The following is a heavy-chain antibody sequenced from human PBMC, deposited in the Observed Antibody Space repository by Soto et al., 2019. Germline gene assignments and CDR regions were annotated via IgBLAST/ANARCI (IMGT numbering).Heavy chain of an antibody. V-gene: IGHV4-34*01. CDR2: INHSGST. CDR3: ARERNRIAAAVRVDY. D-gene: IGHD6-13*01. Sequence: SETLSLTCAVYGGSLSGYYWSWIRQPPGKGLEWIGEINHSGSTNYNPSLKSRVTISVDTSKNQFSLKLSSVTAADTAVYYCARERNRIAAAVRVDYWGQGTLVTVS. CDR1: GGSLSGYY. J-gene: IGHJ4*02.